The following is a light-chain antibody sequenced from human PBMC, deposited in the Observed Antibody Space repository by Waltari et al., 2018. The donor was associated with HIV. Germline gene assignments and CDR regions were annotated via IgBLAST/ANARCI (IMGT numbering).Light chain of an antibody. CDR3: HQDIDYLVS. Sequence: DIYMTQSPPPLTASIGDRINITRRASQTVGDWLAWYQQKPGEAPNPLIYRATILETGVPSRSSGSASGTDFSLAIESLQPYDSATYYCHQDIDYLVSFGQGTRV. CDR1: QTVGDW. CDR2: RAT. V-gene: IGKV1-5*03. J-gene: IGKJ1*01.